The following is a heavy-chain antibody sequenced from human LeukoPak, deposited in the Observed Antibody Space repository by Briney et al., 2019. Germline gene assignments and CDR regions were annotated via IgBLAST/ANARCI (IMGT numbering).Heavy chain of an antibody. D-gene: IGHD3-10*01. Sequence: SETLSLTCAVSGGSISSSNWWSWVRQPPGKGLEWIGEIYHSGSTYYNPSLKSRVTISVDTSKNQFSLKLSSVTAADTAVYYCASYGSGQNNWFDPWGQGTLVTVSS. CDR3: ASYGSGQNNWFDP. J-gene: IGHJ5*02. CDR1: GGSISSSNW. V-gene: IGHV4-4*02. CDR2: IYHSGST.